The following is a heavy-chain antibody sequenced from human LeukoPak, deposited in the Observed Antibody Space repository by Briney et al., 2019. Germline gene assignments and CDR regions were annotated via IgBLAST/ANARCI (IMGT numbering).Heavy chain of an antibody. Sequence: PGRSLRLSCAASGFTFSSYGMHWVRQAPGKGLEWVAVISYDGSNKYYADSVKGRFTISRDNSKNTLYLQMNSLRAEDTAVYYCARGVRPGIIQWSLDYWGQGALVTVSS. CDR3: ARGVRPGIIQWSLDY. CDR1: GFTFSSYG. V-gene: IGHV3-30*03. CDR2: ISYDGSNK. D-gene: IGHD3-3*01. J-gene: IGHJ4*02.